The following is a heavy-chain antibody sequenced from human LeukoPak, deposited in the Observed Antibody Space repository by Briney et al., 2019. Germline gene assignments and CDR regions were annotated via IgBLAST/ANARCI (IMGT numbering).Heavy chain of an antibody. Sequence: PSETLSLTCTVSGGSISSYYWSWIRQPPGKGLEWIGYVFHSGDTNYNPSFKSRVTISLDMSKTQFSLKLNSVTAADTAVYYCASSDIVTGTTYYFDYWGQGALITVSS. CDR2: VFHSGDT. CDR1: GGSISSYY. V-gene: IGHV4-59*01. D-gene: IGHD3-9*01. CDR3: ASSDIVTGTTYYFDY. J-gene: IGHJ4*02.